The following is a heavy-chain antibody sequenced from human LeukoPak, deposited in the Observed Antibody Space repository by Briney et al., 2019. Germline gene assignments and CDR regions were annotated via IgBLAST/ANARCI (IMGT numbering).Heavy chain of an antibody. V-gene: IGHV3-21*01. D-gene: IGHD2-2*01. CDR1: GFTFSSYA. Sequence: PGGSLRLSCAASGFTFSSYAMSWVRQAPGKGLEWVSSISSSGSYTYYADSGKGRFTISRDNAKNSLYLQMNSLRAEDTEVYYCSWGSSSSRGCYDIDCWGQGTLVTVSS. CDR2: ISSSGSYT. J-gene: IGHJ4*02. CDR3: SWGSSSSRGCYDIDC.